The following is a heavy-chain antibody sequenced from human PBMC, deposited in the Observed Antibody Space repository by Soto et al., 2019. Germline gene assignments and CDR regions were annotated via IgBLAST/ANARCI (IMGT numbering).Heavy chain of an antibody. D-gene: IGHD1-26*01. CDR3: AKDPVVGTRRAFDI. Sequence: QVQLVQSGAEVKKPGASVKVSCKASGYTFSNYGFSWVRQAPGQGLEWMGWISGYNGNTNYAERLQGRVTMTTDTSTSTAYMELRSLRYDDTAVYYCAKDPVVGTRRAFDIWGQGTMVTVSS. V-gene: IGHV1-18*01. CDR2: ISGYNGNT. CDR1: GYTFSNYG. J-gene: IGHJ3*02.